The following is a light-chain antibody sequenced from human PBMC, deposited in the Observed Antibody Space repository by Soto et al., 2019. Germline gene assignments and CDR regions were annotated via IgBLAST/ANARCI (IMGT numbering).Light chain of an antibody. J-gene: IGKJ1*01. V-gene: IGKV1-27*01. CDR2: AAS. Sequence: DIQMTQSPSSLSASVGDRVTITCRASQGISNYLAWYQQKPGKVPKLLIYAASTLQSEVTSRFSGSGSGTDFTLTISSTQPEDVATYYCQKYNSAPRTFGQGTKVEIK. CDR1: QGISNY. CDR3: QKYNSAPRT.